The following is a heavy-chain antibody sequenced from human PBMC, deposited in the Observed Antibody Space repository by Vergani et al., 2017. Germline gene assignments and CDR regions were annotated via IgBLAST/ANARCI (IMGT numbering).Heavy chain of an antibody. CDR2: ISWDGGST. V-gene: IGHV3-43*01. Sequence: EVQLVESGGVVVQPGGSLRLSCAASGFTFDDYTMHWVRQAPGKGLEWVSLISWDGGSTYYADSVKGRFTIYRDNSKNSLYLQMNSLRTEDTALYYCAKDMTGRGSGYDYGGQGTLVTVYS. CDR3: AKDMTGRGSGYDY. J-gene: IGHJ4*02. CDR1: GFTFDDYT. D-gene: IGHD3-3*01.